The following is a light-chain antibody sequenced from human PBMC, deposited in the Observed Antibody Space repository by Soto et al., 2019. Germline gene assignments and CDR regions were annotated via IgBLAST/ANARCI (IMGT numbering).Light chain of an antibody. Sequence: EIVLTQSPATLSLSPGGRATLSCRASQSVSLSLAWYQQKPGQAPRLLIYDASKRASGIPARFSGSGSGTDFTLTISSLEPEDFAVYYCQQYNNWPITCGQGKRREIK. CDR3: QQYNNWPIT. CDR2: DAS. J-gene: IGKJ5*01. CDR1: QSVSLS. V-gene: IGKV3-11*01.